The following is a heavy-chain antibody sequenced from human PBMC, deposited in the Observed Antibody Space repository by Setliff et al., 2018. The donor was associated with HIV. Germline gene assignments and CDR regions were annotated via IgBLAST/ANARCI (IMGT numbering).Heavy chain of an antibody. Sequence: SETLSLTCTVSGGSISSSSYYWGWIRQPPGKGLEWIGSIYYSGSTYYNPSLKTRVTISVDTSKNQFSLKLSSVTAADTAVYYCASLTTDRFLEWLFVYWGQGTLVTLL. D-gene: IGHD3-3*01. CDR3: ASLTTDRFLEWLFVY. CDR1: GGSISSSSYY. V-gene: IGHV4-39*01. J-gene: IGHJ4*02. CDR2: IYYSGST.